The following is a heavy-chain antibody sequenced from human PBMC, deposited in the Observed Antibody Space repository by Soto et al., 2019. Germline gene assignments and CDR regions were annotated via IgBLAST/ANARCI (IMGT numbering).Heavy chain of an antibody. V-gene: IGHV4-39*01. CDR3: ARHGPPGSSGWYEEANYYYGLDV. Sequence: SETLSLTCTVSGGSISSSSYFWGWIRHPPGKGLEWIGSIYYSGSTYYNPSLKSRVTISVDTSKNQFSLRLSSVTAADTAVYYCARHGPPGSSGWYEEANYYYGLDVWGQGTTVTVSS. D-gene: IGHD6-19*01. CDR2: IYYSGST. J-gene: IGHJ6*02. CDR1: GGSISSSSYF.